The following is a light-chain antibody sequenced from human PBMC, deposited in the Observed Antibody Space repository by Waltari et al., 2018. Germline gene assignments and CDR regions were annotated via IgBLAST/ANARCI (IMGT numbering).Light chain of an antibody. V-gene: IGKV4-1*01. J-gene: IGKJ1*01. CDR1: QSLLYTSNNKNY. CDR3: LQYLHTPRT. Sequence: DVVMTQSPDSLAVSLGERATINCKSSQSLLYTSNNKNYLAWYQQKQGHPPKILIYWPSIRESGVPDPFSGSGSGTDFTLTISGLQAEDVASYFCLQYLHTPRTFGQGTKVEIK. CDR2: WPS.